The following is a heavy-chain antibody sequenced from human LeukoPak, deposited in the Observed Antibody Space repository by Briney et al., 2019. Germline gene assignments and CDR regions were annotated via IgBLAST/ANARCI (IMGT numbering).Heavy chain of an antibody. CDR2: LNGGGIT. D-gene: IGHD3-22*01. CDR1: GFNFKIYG. J-gene: IGHJ4*02. Sequence: LTGGSLRLSCAASGFNFKIYGMTWVRQAPGKGLEWVSALNGGGITYYADSVKGRFTISRATSTNTLYRKMNSLRAEDTAVYYCAKKGDYDIRGYYPLDYWGQGALVTVSS. V-gene: IGHV3-23*01. CDR3: AKKGDYDIRGYYPLDY.